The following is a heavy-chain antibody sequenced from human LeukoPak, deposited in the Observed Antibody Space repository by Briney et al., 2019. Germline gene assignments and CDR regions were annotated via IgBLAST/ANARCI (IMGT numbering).Heavy chain of an antibody. CDR1: GYTFTSYY. D-gene: IGHD5-12*01. Sequence: ASVKVSCKASGYTFTSYYMHWVRQAPGQGLEWMGIINPSGGSTSYAQKFQGRVTMTRDTSTSTVYKELSGLRSEDTAVYYCARGFRDIVATIATGYYYGMDVWGQGTTVAVSS. CDR3: ARGFRDIVATIATGYYYGMDV. J-gene: IGHJ6*02. V-gene: IGHV1-46*01. CDR2: INPSGGST.